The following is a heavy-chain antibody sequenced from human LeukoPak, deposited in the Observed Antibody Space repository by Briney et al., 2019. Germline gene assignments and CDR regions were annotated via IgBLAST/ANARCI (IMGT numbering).Heavy chain of an antibody. V-gene: IGHV1-46*01. CDR2: IIPSGGST. D-gene: IGHD4-11*01. CDR1: GGTFSSYA. CDR3: ARVGDYSPRGWFDP. Sequence: ASVNVSRTASGGTFSSYAISWVRQAAGHELEWMGGIIPSGGSTTYAQKFQGRVTMTRDMSTRTLYMELSSLRSEDTAFYYCARVGDYSPRGWFDPWGQGTLVTVSS. J-gene: IGHJ5*02.